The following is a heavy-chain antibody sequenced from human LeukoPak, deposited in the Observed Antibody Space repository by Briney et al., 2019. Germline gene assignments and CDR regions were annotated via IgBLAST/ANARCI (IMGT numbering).Heavy chain of an antibody. D-gene: IGHD1-26*01. Sequence: SETLSLTCAVYGESFSGYYFTWIRQPPGKGLEWIGDINHSGNSSYNKSLRSRVTLSLDTSKKQVSLKLSSVTAADTAVYYCEMFTAIVGDALDIWGQGSVVTVSS. V-gene: IGHV4-34*01. CDR1: GESFSGYY. CDR2: INHSGNS. CDR3: EMFTAIVGDALDI. J-gene: IGHJ3*02.